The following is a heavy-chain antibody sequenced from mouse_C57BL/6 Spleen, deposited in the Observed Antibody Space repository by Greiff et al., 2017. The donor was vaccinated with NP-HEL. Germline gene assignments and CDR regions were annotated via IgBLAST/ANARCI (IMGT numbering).Heavy chain of an antibody. Sequence: QVQLQQPGAELVMPGASVKLSCKASGYTFTSYWMHWVKQRPGQGLEWIGEIDPSDSYTNYNQKFKGKSTLTVDKSSSTAYMQLSSLTSEDSAVYYCARVGYYGRDYYAMDYWGQGTSVTVSS. V-gene: IGHV1-69*01. CDR2: IDPSDSYT. CDR1: GYTFTSYW. J-gene: IGHJ4*01. D-gene: IGHD1-1*01. CDR3: ARVGYYGRDYYAMDY.